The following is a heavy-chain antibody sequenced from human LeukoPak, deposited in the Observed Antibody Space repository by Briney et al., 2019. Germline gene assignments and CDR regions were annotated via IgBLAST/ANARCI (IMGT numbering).Heavy chain of an antibody. CDR3: AKLGPDYYDSSGYCDY. CDR1: GFTFSSYA. Sequence: PGGSLRLSCAPSGFTFSSYAMSWVRQAPGKGLEWVSAISGSGGSTYYADSVKGRFTISRDNSKNTLYLQMNSLRAEDTAVYYCAKLGPDYYDSSGYCDYWGQGTLVTVSS. J-gene: IGHJ4*02. CDR2: ISGSGGST. D-gene: IGHD3-22*01. V-gene: IGHV3-23*01.